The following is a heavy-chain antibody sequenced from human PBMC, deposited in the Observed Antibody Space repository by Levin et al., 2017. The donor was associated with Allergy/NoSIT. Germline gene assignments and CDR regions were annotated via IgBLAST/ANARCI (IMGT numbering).Heavy chain of an antibody. CDR2: IKQDGSEK. Sequence: GGSLRLSCAASGFTFSSYWMSWVRQAPGKGLEGVANIKQDGSEKYYVDSVKGRFTISRDNAKNSLYLQMNSLRAEDTAVYYCARDHTAAAGERLFDYWGQGTLVTVSS. CDR1: GFTFSSYW. CDR3: ARDHTAAAGERLFDY. V-gene: IGHV3-7*01. D-gene: IGHD6-13*01. J-gene: IGHJ4*02.